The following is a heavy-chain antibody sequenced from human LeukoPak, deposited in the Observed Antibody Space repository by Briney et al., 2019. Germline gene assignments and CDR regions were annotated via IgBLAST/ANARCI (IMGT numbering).Heavy chain of an antibody. CDR1: GGSFSGYY. CDR3: ERGVYYFDY. J-gene: IGHJ4*02. Sequence: SETLSLTCAVYGGSFSGYYWSWIRQPPGKGLEWIGEINHSGSTNYDPSLKSRVTISVDTPKNQFSLKLSSVTAADTAVYHCERGVYYFDYWGQGTLVTVSS. V-gene: IGHV4-34*01. CDR2: INHSGST.